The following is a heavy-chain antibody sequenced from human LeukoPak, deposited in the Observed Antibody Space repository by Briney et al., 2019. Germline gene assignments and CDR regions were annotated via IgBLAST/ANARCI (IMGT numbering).Heavy chain of an antibody. D-gene: IGHD6-19*01. CDR2: MNPNNGDT. V-gene: IGHV1-8*01. CDR1: GYDFSRYD. CDR3: ARGRIRYDDYSSGWFVFFEF. J-gene: IGHJ4*02. Sequence: ASVMVSCKASGYDFSRYDINWVRLAPGQGLKWMGWMNPNNGDTDYAQNFQGRVTMTRDTSMSTAYMELSSLRSEDTALYYCARGRIRYDDYSSGWFVFFEFWGQGSLVTVSS.